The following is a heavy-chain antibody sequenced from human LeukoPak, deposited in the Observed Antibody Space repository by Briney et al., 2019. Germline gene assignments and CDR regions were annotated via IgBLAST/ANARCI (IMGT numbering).Heavy chain of an antibody. CDR2: IYDNGNT. CDR1: GGSISSGGYY. CDR3: ARGAPGVVPAAAFDY. D-gene: IGHD2-2*01. Sequence: KSSETLSLTCTVSGGSISSGGYYWSWIRQHPGKGLEWIGYIYDNGNTSYNPSLKSRVTISVDTSKNQFSLKLSSVTAADTAVYYCARGAPGVVPAAAFDYWGQGTLVTVSS. J-gene: IGHJ4*02. V-gene: IGHV4-31*03.